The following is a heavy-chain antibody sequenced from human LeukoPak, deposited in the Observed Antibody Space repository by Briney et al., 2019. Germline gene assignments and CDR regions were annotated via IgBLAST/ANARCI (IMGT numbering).Heavy chain of an antibody. Sequence: PGGSLRLSCAASGFSFSTYVMTWVRQAPGKGLNWVANIKQDGSEGWYVDSVKGRFSISRDNAKNSLYLQMNSLRAEDTAVYYCARWARDSSGWYIDYWGQGTLVTVSS. V-gene: IGHV3-7*05. D-gene: IGHD6-19*01. CDR1: GFSFSTYV. J-gene: IGHJ4*02. CDR2: IKQDGSEG. CDR3: ARWARDSSGWYIDY.